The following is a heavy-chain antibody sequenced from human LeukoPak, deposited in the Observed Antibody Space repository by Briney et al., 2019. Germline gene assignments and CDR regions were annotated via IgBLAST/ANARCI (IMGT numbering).Heavy chain of an antibody. Sequence: ASVKVSCKASGYTFTSYDINWVRQATGQGLEWMGWMNPNSGNTGYAQKFQGRVTTTRNTSISTAYMELSSLRSEDTAVYYCARGDTMVRGAIPYYYYMDVWGKGTTVTVSS. D-gene: IGHD3-10*01. CDR1: GYTFTSYD. V-gene: IGHV1-8*01. J-gene: IGHJ6*03. CDR3: ARGDTMVRGAIPYYYYMDV. CDR2: MNPNSGNT.